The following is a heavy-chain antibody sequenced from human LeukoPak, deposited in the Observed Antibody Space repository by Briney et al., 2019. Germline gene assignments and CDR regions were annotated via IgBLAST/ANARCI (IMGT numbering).Heavy chain of an antibody. CDR1: GFTFSGSD. J-gene: IGHJ4*02. Sequence: GGSLKLSCAASGFTFSGSDMHWVRQASGKGLEWVGRIRTKTNSYATAYAASVKGRFTISRDDSKNTAYLQMNSLKTEDTAVYYCTTLDFDYWGQGTLVTVSS. CDR3: TTLDFDY. CDR2: IRTKTNSYAT. V-gene: IGHV3-73*01.